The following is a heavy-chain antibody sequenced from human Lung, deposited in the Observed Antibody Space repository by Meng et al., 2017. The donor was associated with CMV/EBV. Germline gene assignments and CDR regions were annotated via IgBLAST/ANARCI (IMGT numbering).Heavy chain of an antibody. V-gene: IGHV4-30-4*08. D-gene: IGHD6-6*01. CDR1: GGSISRGDYY. Sequence: SGGSISRGDYYWSWIRQPPGKGLEWIGYIYYSGSTYYNPSLKSRVTISVDTSKNQFSLKLSSVTAADTAVYYCAARVEYSSSSLDYWGQGTLVTVSS. CDR2: IYYSGST. J-gene: IGHJ4*02. CDR3: AARVEYSSSSLDY.